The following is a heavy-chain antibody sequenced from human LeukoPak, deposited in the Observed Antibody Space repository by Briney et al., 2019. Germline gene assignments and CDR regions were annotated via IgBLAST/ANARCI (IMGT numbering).Heavy chain of an antibody. CDR2: FSAGDATT. CDR3: VRDAWGWLFDD. J-gene: IGHJ4*02. CDR1: GFNFRDYA. V-gene: IGHV3-23*01. D-gene: IGHD5-12*01. Sequence: GASLRLSCAASGFNFRDYAMSWVRQAPGKGLEWVAGFSAGDATTLYADSVRGRFTISMDHSKDTLYLQMDSLRDEDTALYYCVRDAWGWLFDDWGQGTLVTVSS.